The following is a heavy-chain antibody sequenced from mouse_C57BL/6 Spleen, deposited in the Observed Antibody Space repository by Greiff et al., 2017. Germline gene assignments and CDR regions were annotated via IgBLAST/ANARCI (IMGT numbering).Heavy chain of an antibody. CDR1: GYAFTNYL. J-gene: IGHJ4*01. Sequence: VQRVESGAELVRPGTSVKVSCKASGYAFTNYLIEWVKQRPGQGLEWIGVINPGSGGTNYNEKFKGKATLTADKSSSTAYMQLSSLTSEDSAVYVCARDNDYDGAMDYWGQGTSVTVSS. CDR3: ARDNDYDGAMDY. CDR2: INPGSGGT. D-gene: IGHD2-4*01. V-gene: IGHV1-54*01.